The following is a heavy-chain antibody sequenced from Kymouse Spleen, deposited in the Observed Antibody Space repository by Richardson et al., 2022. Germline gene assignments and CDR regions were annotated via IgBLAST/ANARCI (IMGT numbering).Heavy chain of an antibody. D-gene: IGHD1-7*01. V-gene: IGHV3-73*02. Sequence: EVQLVESGGGLVQPGGSLKLSCAASGFTFSGSAMHWVRQASGKGLEWVGRIRSKANSYATAYAASVKGRFTISRDDSKNTAYLQMNSLKTEDTAVYYCTRQITGTTYYYYGMDVWGQGTTVTVSS. J-gene: IGHJ6*02. CDR1: GFTFSGSA. CDR2: IRSKANSYAT. CDR3: TRQITGTTYYYYGMDV.